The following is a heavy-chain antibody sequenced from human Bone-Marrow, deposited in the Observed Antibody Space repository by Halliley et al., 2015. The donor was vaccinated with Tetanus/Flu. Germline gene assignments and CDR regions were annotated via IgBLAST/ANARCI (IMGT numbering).Heavy chain of an antibody. CDR2: IYHTGST. D-gene: IGHD6-6*01. CDR1: GGSISSDNW. J-gene: IGHJ4*02. V-gene: IGHV4-4*02. CDR3: ARTRTPARPRGKSDFDY. Sequence: GLVKPSGTLSLTCGVSGGSISSDNWWGWVRQPPGKGLEWIGEIYHTGSTSYNPSLKSRVTISVDKSKNQFSLNLTSVTAADTAVYYCARTRTPARPRGKSDFDYWGQGTLVTVSS.